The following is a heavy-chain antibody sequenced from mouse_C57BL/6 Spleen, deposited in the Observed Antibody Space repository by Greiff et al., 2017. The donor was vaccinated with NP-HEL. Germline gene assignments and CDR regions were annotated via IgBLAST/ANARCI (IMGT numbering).Heavy chain of an antibody. CDR2: ISGGGGNT. J-gene: IGHJ3*01. D-gene: IGHD1-1*01. CDR1: GFTFSSYT. CDR3: ARHDYYGSSYVWFAY. Sequence: EVQLVESGGGLVKPGGSLKLSCAASGFTFSSYTMSWVRQTPEKRLEWVATISGGGGNTYYPDSVKGRFTISRDNAKNTLYLQMSSLRSEDTALYYCARHDYYGSSYVWFAYWGRGTLVTVSA. V-gene: IGHV5-9*01.